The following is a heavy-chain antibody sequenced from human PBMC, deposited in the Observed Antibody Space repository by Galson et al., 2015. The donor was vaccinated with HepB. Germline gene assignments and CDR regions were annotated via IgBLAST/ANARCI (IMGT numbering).Heavy chain of an antibody. Sequence: QSGAEVKKPGESLKISCKGSGYSFTSYWIGWVRQMPGKGLEWMGIIYPGDSDTRYSPSFQGQVTISADKSISTAYLQWSSLKASDTAMYYCARLSLGRSWGSLKAAAATEGWLDPWGQGTLVTVSS. V-gene: IGHV5-51*01. CDR1: GYSFTSYW. CDR2: IYPGDSDT. J-gene: IGHJ5*02. D-gene: IGHD6-13*01. CDR3: ARLSLGRSWGSLKAAAATEGWLDP.